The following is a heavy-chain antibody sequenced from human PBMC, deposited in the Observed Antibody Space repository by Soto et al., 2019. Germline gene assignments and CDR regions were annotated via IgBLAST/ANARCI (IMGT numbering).Heavy chain of an antibody. V-gene: IGHV3-23*01. Sequence: EVQLLESGGGLVQPGGSLRLSCAASGFTFSSYAMSWVRHGPGNGLEWVSSISGRGGRTYYADSVNGRFTISRNKSNTPRYLRMNCLTGADTAVYYCAGDHDWGYYYGLYVWGQGTTVTVSS. CDR2: ISGRGGRT. J-gene: IGHJ6*02. CDR1: GFTFSSYA. CDR3: AGDHDWGYYYGLYV. D-gene: IGHD3-9*01.